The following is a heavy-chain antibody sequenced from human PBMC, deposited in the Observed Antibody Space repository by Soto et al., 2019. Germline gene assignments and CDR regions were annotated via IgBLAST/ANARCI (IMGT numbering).Heavy chain of an antibody. V-gene: IGHV3-30*18. J-gene: IGHJ6*02. D-gene: IGHD1-26*01. CDR1: GFIFSGYS. CDR3: AKVKNLGLNYCYAMDV. Sequence: QVQLVESGGGGVQPGKSLRLSCAASGFIFSGYSMHWVRQAPGKGLEWVAVISSDGNHQYYADSVKGRFTISRDNSRNTLFLQMNSLRVEDTAVYYCAKVKNLGLNYCYAMDVWGQGTTVTVSS. CDR2: ISSDGNHQ.